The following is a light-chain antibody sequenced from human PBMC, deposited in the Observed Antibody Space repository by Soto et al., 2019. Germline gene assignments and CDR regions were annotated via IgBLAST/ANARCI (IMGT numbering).Light chain of an antibody. CDR3: QQSYSTPWT. CDR2: DAS. Sequence: IQMTQSPSTLSASIGDRVTITCRASQNINNWIAWYQQKPGKAPKFLIYDASTLESGVPSRFSGSGFGTEFSLTISSLQPDDFATYYCQQSYSTPWTFGQGTKVDIK. V-gene: IGKV1-5*01. CDR1: QNINNW. J-gene: IGKJ1*01.